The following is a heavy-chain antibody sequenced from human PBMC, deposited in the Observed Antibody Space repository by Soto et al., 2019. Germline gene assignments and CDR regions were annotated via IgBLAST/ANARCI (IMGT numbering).Heavy chain of an antibody. CDR1: GFMFGAHW. CDR3: ARELVHCYLDL. D-gene: IGHD2-8*02. V-gene: IGHV3-74*01. J-gene: IGHJ5*02. CDR2: INLDGTKT. Sequence: EVQLVEAGGGLVRPGGSLKLSCAASGFMFGAHWMHWVRQGPDKGLVFVARINLDGTKTNYADFVEGRFTISRDNAKKTLYLEMNSLRGDDTAVYFCARELVHCYLDLWGQGDLVTVSS.